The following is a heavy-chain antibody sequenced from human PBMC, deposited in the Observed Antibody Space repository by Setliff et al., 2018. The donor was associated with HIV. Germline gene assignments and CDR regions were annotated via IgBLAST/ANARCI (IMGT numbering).Heavy chain of an antibody. CDR1: GGTFSSYG. Sequence: SVKVSCKASGGTFSSYGISWVRQAPGQGLEWMGRIIPMFGAAYYAQRFQGRVTITTDTSTSTAYMELSSLRSEDTAVYYCARVSYYDSSGYYDYWYFDLWGRGTLVTVSS. V-gene: IGHV1-69*05. CDR3: ARVSYYDSSGYYDYWYFDL. CDR2: IIPMFGAA. D-gene: IGHD3-22*01. J-gene: IGHJ2*01.